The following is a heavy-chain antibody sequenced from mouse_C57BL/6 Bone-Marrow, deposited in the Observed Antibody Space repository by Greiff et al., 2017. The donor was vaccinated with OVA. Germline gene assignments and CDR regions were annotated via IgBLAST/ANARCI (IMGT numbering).Heavy chain of an antibody. CDR1: GYAFTNYL. Sequence: QVQLKESGAELVRPGTSVKVSCKASGYAFTNYLIEWVKQRPGQGLEWIGVINPGSGGTNYNEKFKGKATLTADKSSSTAYMQLSSLTSEDSAVYFCARDGDYGSSFYAMDYWGQGTSVTVSS. V-gene: IGHV1-54*01. CDR3: ARDGDYGSSFYAMDY. CDR2: INPGSGGT. D-gene: IGHD1-1*01. J-gene: IGHJ4*01.